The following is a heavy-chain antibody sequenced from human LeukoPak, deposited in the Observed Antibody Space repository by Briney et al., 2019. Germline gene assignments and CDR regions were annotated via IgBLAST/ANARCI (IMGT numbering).Heavy chain of an antibody. D-gene: IGHD6-6*01. J-gene: IGHJ4*02. Sequence: PSETLSLTCTVSGGSIGSSSYYWGWIRQPPGKGLEWIGSIYYSGSTYYNPSLKSRVTISVDTSKNQFSLKLSSVTAADTAVYYCGTQPGIAAHHFRALDYWGQGTLVTVSS. V-gene: IGHV4-39*01. CDR1: GGSIGSSSYY. CDR2: IYYSGST. CDR3: GTQPGIAAHHFRALDY.